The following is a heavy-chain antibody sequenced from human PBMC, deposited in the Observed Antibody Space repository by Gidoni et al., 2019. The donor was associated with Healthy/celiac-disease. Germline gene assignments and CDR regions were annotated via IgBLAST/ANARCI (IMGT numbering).Heavy chain of an antibody. CDR1: GFTFSSYA. CDR3: ARAPYSGYDWGDY. J-gene: IGHJ4*02. V-gene: IGHV3-30-3*01. D-gene: IGHD5-12*01. CDR2: ISYDGSNK. Sequence: QVQLVESGGGVVQPGRSLRLSCAASGFTFSSYAMHWVRQAPGNGLEWVAVISYDGSNKYYADSVKGRFTISRDNSKNTLYLQMNSLRAEDTAVYYCARAPYSGYDWGDYWGQGTLVTVSS.